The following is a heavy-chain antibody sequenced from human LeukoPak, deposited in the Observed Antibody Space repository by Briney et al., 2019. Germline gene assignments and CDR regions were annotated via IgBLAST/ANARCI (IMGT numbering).Heavy chain of an antibody. Sequence: GGSLRLSCAASGFTFSNYAMTWVRQPPGKGLECVSSITGSGSRTYYADSVKGRFTISRDSSKNTLFLQMNSLRADDTAVYYCAARPVADNPAPFDYWGQGTLVTVSS. V-gene: IGHV3-23*01. J-gene: IGHJ4*02. CDR3: AARPVADNPAPFDY. CDR1: GFTFSNYA. CDR2: ITGSGSRT. D-gene: IGHD6-19*01.